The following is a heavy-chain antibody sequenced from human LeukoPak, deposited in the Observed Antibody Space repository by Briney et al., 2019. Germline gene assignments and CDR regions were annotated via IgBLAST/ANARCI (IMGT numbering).Heavy chain of an antibody. Sequence: ASVKVSCKASGYTFRSYYMHWVRQAPGQGFEWMGIINPSGGSTKYAQKLQGRVTMTRDTSTSTVYMELSSLRSEDTAVYYCARDDSSGPQVYWGQGTLVTVSS. D-gene: IGHD3-22*01. J-gene: IGHJ4*02. CDR3: ARDDSSGPQVY. V-gene: IGHV1-46*01. CDR2: INPSGGST. CDR1: GYTFRSYY.